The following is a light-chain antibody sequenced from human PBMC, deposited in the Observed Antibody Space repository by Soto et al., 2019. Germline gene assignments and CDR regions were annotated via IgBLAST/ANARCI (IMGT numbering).Light chain of an antibody. J-gene: IGLJ3*02. CDR2: GNR. V-gene: IGLV1-40*01. Sequence: QPVLTQPPSVSGAPGQRVTISCTGNSSNLGAGYDVHWYQQLPGAAPKLVIFGNRNRPSGIPERFSGSKSGISASLAITGLQAEDEADYYCQAYDYSLTASVFGGGTKLTVL. CDR1: SSNLGAGYD. CDR3: QAYDYSLTASV.